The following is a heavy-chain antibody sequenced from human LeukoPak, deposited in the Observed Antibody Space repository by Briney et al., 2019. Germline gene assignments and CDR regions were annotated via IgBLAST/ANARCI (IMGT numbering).Heavy chain of an antibody. CDR1: GFTFSSYG. CDR3: AKPLTATYYYGSGSYYNIASDY. V-gene: IGHV3-30*18. Sequence: GGSLRLSCAASGFTFSSYGMHWVRQAPGKGLEWEAVISYDGSNKYYADSVKGRFTISRDNSKNTLYLQMNSLRAEDTAVYYCAKPLTATYYYGSGSYYNIASDYWGQGTLVTVSS. D-gene: IGHD3-10*01. J-gene: IGHJ4*02. CDR2: ISYDGSNK.